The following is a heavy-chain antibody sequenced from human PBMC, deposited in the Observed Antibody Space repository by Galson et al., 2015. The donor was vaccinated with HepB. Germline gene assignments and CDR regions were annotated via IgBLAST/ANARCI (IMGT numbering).Heavy chain of an antibody. V-gene: IGHV3-33*01. Sequence: SLRLSCAASGFTFSSYGMHWVRQAPGKGLEWVAVIWYDGSNKYYADSVKGRFTISRDNSKNTLYLQMNSLRAEDTAVYYCARGGGGYCSGGSCYSDAYYYYGMDVWGQGTTVTVSS. J-gene: IGHJ6*02. CDR3: ARGGGGYCSGGSCYSDAYYYYGMDV. D-gene: IGHD2-15*01. CDR1: GFTFSSYG. CDR2: IWYDGSNK.